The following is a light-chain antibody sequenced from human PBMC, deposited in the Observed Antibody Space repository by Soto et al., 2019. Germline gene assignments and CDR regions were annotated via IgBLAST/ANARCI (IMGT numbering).Light chain of an antibody. CDR2: DVN. CDR3: TSHTTISTFVI. Sequence: QSVLTQPASVSGSPGQSITISCTGTSNDVGGYNYVSWYQQHPGKAPKLLIFDVNYRPSGVSNRFSGSQSGNTASLTISGLQAEDEAIYICTSHTTISTFVIFGGGTKLTVL. V-gene: IGLV2-14*03. CDR1: SNDVGGYNY. J-gene: IGLJ2*01.